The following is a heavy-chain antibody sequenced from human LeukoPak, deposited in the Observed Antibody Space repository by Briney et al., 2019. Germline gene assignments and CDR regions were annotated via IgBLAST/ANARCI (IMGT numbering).Heavy chain of an antibody. Sequence: GGSLRLSCAASGFTFTSYRMDWVRQAPGKGLAWVSIIYSGGSTYYADSVKGRFTISRDNSKNTLFLQMNSLRAEDTAVYFCAGGRWIAAADHWGQGTLVTVSS. D-gene: IGHD6-13*01. J-gene: IGHJ4*02. V-gene: IGHV3-66*01. CDR3: AGGRWIAAADH. CDR1: GFTFTSYR. CDR2: IYSGGST.